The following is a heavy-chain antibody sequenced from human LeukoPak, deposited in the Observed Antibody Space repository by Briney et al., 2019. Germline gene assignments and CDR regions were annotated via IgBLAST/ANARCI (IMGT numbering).Heavy chain of an antibody. V-gene: IGHV3-23*01. CDR1: GFTFSSYA. D-gene: IGHD3-16*01. CDR3: AKVSTERRLGDYYYYYGMDV. Sequence: QPGGSLRLSCAASGFTFSSYAMSWVRQAPGKGLEWVSAINGSGGSTYYADSVKGRFTISRDNSKNTLYLQMNSLRAEDTAVYYCAKVSTERRLGDYYYYYGMDVWGQGTTVTVSS. J-gene: IGHJ6*02. CDR2: INGSGGST.